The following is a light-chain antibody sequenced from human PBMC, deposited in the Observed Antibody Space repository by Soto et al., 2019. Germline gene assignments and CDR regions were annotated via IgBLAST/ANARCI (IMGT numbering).Light chain of an antibody. CDR3: QKGYNTPPWT. CDR2: AAS. J-gene: IGKJ1*01. CDR1: QTISTY. Sequence: DIQMTQSPSSLSASVGDRVTITCRASQTISTYLNWYQQKPGKAPKLLIYAASTLQSGVPSRFSGSGSGTDFTLTISSLQPEDFATYYCQKGYNTPPWTFGRGTKVDIK. V-gene: IGKV1-39*01.